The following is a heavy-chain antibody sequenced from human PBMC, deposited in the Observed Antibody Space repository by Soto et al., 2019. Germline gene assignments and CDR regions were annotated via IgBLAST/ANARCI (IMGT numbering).Heavy chain of an antibody. CDR1: GYIFSDYG. CDR3: AKRTSGTTWGESDY. Sequence: QVQVMQSGAEVKKPGDSVKVSCKTSGYIFSDYGINWVRQAPGQGLEWMGWISGYSGNANLAQKFQGRVTMTTDKSTRTAYMELRRLRSDDTAVYYCAKRTSGTTWGESDYWGQGTLVTVS. V-gene: IGHV1-18*04. J-gene: IGHJ4*02. CDR2: ISGYSGNA. D-gene: IGHD4-17*01.